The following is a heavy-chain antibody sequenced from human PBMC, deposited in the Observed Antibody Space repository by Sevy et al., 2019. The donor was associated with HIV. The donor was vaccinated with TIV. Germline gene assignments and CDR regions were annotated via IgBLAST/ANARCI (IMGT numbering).Heavy chain of an antibody. Sequence: GGSLRLSCAASGFTFSSYAMHWVRQAPGKGLEWVAVISYDGSNKYYADPVKGRFTISRDNSKNTLYLQMNSLRAEDTAVYYCARDGVGEYYDFWSGYYPFFDYWGQGTLVTVSS. V-gene: IGHV3-30*04. D-gene: IGHD3-3*01. CDR3: ARDGVGEYYDFWSGYYPFFDY. J-gene: IGHJ4*02. CDR1: GFTFSSYA. CDR2: ISYDGSNK.